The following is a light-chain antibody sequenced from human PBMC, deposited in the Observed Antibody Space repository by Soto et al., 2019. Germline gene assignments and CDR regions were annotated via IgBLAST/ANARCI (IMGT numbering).Light chain of an antibody. CDR3: TSYTNSKAYIP. V-gene: IGLV2-14*01. J-gene: IGLJ2*01. Sequence: ALTQPASVSGSLGQSITISCTGTRTDIGGYNYVSWYQQYPGKAPKLVICEVTSRPSGISDRFSGSKSGNTASLTISGLQAEDEADYFCTSYTNSKAYIPFGGGTKVTVL. CDR1: RTDIGGYNY. CDR2: EVT.